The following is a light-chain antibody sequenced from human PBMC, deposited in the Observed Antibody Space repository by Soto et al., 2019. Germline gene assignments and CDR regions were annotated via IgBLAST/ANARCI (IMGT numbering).Light chain of an antibody. CDR2: GAS. CDR3: QQYGSSPIT. V-gene: IGKV3-20*01. Sequence: ENVLTPSPGPLSFSPGERAILSCRASQSVSSNYLAWYQQKVGQAHRLLIHGASSRATGIPDRFSGSGSGTDFTLTISRLEPEDFALYYCQQYGSSPITFGQGTRLEIK. CDR1: QSVSSNY. J-gene: IGKJ5*01.